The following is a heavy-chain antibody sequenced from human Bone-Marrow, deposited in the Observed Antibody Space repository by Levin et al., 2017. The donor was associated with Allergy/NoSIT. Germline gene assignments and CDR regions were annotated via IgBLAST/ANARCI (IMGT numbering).Heavy chain of an antibody. V-gene: IGHV1-8*01. CDR1: GYTFTSYD. J-gene: IGHJ6*02. CDR3: ARGDIVVVPAAISSIYYYGMDV. D-gene: IGHD2-2*02. Sequence: GESLKISCKASGYTFTSYDINWVRQATGQGLEWMGWMNPNSGNTGYAQKFQGRVTMTRNTSISTAYMELSSLRSEDTAVYYCARGDIVVVPAAISSIYYYGMDVWGQGTTVTVSS. CDR2: MNPNSGNT.